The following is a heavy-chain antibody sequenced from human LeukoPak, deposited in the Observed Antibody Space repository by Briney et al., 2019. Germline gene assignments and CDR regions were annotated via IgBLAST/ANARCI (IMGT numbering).Heavy chain of an antibody. J-gene: IGHJ4*02. CDR2: ISGSGDET. CDR3: ARGYISSAYSGLDY. CDR1: GFTLSTHA. Sequence: GGSLRLSCAASGFTLSTHAMSWVRQAPGKGLEWVSVISGSGDETFYADSVKGRFTMSTDNAKNTLYLQMNNLRAEDTAVYFCARGYISSAYSGLDYWGQGTLVTVSS. D-gene: IGHD3-22*01. V-gene: IGHV3-23*01.